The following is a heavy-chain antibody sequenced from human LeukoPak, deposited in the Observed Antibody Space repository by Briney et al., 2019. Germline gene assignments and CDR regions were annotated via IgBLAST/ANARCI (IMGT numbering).Heavy chain of an antibody. CDR3: ARGGDFYGSGIDY. CDR1: GGSFSGYY. V-gene: IGHV4-34*01. J-gene: IGHJ4*02. Sequence: SETLSLTCAVYGGSFSGYYWSWIRQPPGKGLEWIGEINHSGSTNYNPSLKSRVTISVGTSKNQFSLKLSSVTAADTAVYYCARGGDFYGSGIDYWGQGTLVTVSS. CDR2: INHSGST. D-gene: IGHD3-10*01.